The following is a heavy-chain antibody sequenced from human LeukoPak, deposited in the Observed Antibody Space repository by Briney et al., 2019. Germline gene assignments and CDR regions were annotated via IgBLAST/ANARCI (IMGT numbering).Heavy chain of an antibody. D-gene: IGHD1-14*01. CDR2: IYTSGST. CDR1: GGSISSYY. J-gene: IGHJ6*03. Sequence: PSETLSLTCTVSGGSISSYYWSWIRQPAGKGLEWIGRIYTSGSTNHNPSLKSRVTMSVDTSKNQFSLKLSSVTAADTAVYYCARARYTGTDNYYYYYYMDVWGKGTTVTVSS. CDR3: ARARYTGTDNYYYYYYMDV. V-gene: IGHV4-4*07.